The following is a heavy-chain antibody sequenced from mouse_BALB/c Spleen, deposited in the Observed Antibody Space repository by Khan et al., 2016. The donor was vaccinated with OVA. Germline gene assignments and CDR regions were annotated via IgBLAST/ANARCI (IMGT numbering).Heavy chain of an antibody. CDR1: GYTFTNYG. V-gene: IGHV9-3-1*01. CDR2: IYTYTGEP. Sequence: QIQLVQSGPDLKKPGETVKISCKASGYTFTNYGINWVKQAPGKGLKWMGWIYTYTGEPTYADDFKGRFAFSLETSASTAYLQINNLKNEDTATXFWARGGRRAMDYWGQGASVTVSS. J-gene: IGHJ4*01. CDR3: ARGGRRAMDY.